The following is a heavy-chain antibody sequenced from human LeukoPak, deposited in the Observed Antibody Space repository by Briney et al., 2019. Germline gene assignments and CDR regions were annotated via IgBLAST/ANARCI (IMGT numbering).Heavy chain of an antibody. D-gene: IGHD6-19*01. V-gene: IGHV4-28*01. Sequence: PSDTLSLTCAVSGYSISSSNWWGWIRQPPGKGLEWIGYIYYSGSTYYNPSLKSRVTMSVDTSKNQFSLKLSSVTAADTAVYYCARNAPGYSSGWPVPPYYYGMDVWGKGTTVTVSS. CDR2: IYYSGST. J-gene: IGHJ6*04. CDR1: GYSISSSNW. CDR3: ARNAPGYSSGWPVPPYYYGMDV.